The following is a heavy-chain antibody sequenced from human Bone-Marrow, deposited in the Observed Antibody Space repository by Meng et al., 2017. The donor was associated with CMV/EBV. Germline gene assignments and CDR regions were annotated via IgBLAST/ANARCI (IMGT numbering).Heavy chain of an antibody. CDR2: TSFDDRNK. Sequence: FSSYAMHWVRQAPGTGLEWVAVTSFDDRNKYYVDSMKSRFTISRDNSKNTLYLQMNSLRAEDTAVYYCARDPYCTKTTCYSVGWSDPWGQGTLVTVSS. J-gene: IGHJ5*02. CDR1: FSSYA. V-gene: IGHV3-30*04. D-gene: IGHD2-2*01. CDR3: ARDPYCTKTTCYSVGWSDP.